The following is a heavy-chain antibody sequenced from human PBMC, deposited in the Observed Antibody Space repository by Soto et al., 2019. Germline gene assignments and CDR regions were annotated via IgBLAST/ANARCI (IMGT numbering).Heavy chain of an antibody. CDR3: ARERITPTDTGDFYHYGLDV. J-gene: IGHJ6*02. D-gene: IGHD6-13*01. CDR1: GYTFTDYY. Sequence: ASVKVSCKASGYTFTDYYVHWLRQAPGPGLEWVGWINPNSGDTKYARKFQARVTLTRDTSITTAYMELTSLDSDDTAVYYCARERITPTDTGDFYHYGLDVWGQGTTVTVSS. CDR2: INPNSGDT. V-gene: IGHV1-2*02.